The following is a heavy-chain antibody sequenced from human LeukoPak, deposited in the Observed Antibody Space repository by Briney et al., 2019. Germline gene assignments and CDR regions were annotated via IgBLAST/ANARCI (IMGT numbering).Heavy chain of an antibody. D-gene: IGHD5-18*01. CDR3: ARVQGYSRFFDY. CDR1: GASINFYY. V-gene: IGHV4-59*01. CDR2: IHYTGST. J-gene: IGHJ4*02. Sequence: PSETLSLTCTVSGASINFYYWGWIRQFPGQGLELIGYIHYTGSTHYNPSLKSRVTISVDTSKNQFSLKLSSVTAADTAVYYCARVQGYSRFFDYWGQGTLVTVSS.